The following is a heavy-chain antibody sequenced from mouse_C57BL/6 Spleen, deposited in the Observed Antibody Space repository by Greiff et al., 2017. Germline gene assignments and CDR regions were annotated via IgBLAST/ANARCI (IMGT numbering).Heavy chain of an antibody. J-gene: IGHJ1*03. V-gene: IGHV5-16*01. D-gene: IGHD2-3*01. CDR2: INYDGSST. CDR3: ARDGLLRYFDV. Sequence: EVKLMESEGGLVQPGSSMKLSCTASGFTFSDYYMAWVRQVPEKGLEWVANINYDGSSTYYLDSLKSRFIISRDNAKNILYLQMSSLESEDTATYYCARDGLLRYFDVWGTGTTVTVSS. CDR1: GFTFSDYY.